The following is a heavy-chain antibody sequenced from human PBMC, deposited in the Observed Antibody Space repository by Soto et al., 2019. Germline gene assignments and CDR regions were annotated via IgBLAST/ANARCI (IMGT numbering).Heavy chain of an antibody. V-gene: IGHV4-39*07. CDR1: GGSISSGGYY. Sequence: PSETLSLTCTVSGGSISSGGYYWRWIRQTPGKRLEWIGDMNLGGSGNYNPSLKSRVTFSMDPSKNQFSLKLESVIAADTAVYYCARYSSSWSEYLQYWGRGSLVTVSS. J-gene: IGHJ1*01. CDR2: MNLGGSG. D-gene: IGHD6-13*01. CDR3: ARYSSSWSEYLQY.